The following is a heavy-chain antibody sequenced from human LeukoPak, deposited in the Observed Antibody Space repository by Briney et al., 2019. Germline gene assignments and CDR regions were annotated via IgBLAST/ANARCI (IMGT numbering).Heavy chain of an antibody. V-gene: IGHV3-21*01. CDR3: ARDGDSSSSYYMDV. CDR1: GFTFSSYS. Sequence: GGSLRLSCVASGFTFSSYSMNWVRQAPGKGLEWVSSISSSSSYIYYADSVKGRFTISRDNAKNSLYLQMNSLRAEDTAVYYCARDGDSSSSYYMDVWGKGTTVTISS. D-gene: IGHD6-13*01. J-gene: IGHJ6*03. CDR2: ISSSSSYI.